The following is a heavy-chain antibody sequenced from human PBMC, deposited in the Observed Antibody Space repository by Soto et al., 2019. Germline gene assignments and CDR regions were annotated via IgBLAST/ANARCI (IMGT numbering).Heavy chain of an antibody. CDR1: GYSLTTYW. D-gene: IGHD6-19*01. CDR2: VHPYDSDT. Sequence: VELLKLSCNGSGYSLTTYWVGVVRQMPGEALGLRGIVHPYDSDTRYSPSFQGQVSISADKSISTAYLQWSSLKASDTAMYYCARRPSDYYGMDVWGQGTTVT. CDR3: ARRPSDYYGMDV. J-gene: IGHJ6*02. V-gene: IGHV5-51*01.